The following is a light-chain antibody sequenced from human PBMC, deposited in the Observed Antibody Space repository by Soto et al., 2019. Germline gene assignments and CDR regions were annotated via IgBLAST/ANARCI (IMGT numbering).Light chain of an antibody. V-gene: IGKV1-5*01. CDR3: RQYDSEST. J-gene: IGKJ1*01. CDR2: DAS. CDR1: QTISNW. Sequence: DIQMTKYNSTLSASIGDRVTITCRASQTISNWLAWYQQKPGKAPKVLIHDASRLESGVPSRFSGSGSGTEFTLTINNLQPDDFAIYYCRQYDSESTFGQGTKVDIK.